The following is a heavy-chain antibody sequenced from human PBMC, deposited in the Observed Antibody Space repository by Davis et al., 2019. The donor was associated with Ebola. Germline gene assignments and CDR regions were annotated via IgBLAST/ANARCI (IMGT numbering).Heavy chain of an antibody. Sequence: GESLKISCEASGFTFSSYAMHWVRQAPGKGLEWVAVISYDGSNKYYADSVKGRFTISRDNSKNTLYLQMNSLRAEDTAVYYCSRLNYGLDVWGKGTTVIVSP. J-gene: IGHJ6*04. CDR1: GFTFSSYA. V-gene: IGHV3-30*04. CDR2: ISYDGSNK. CDR3: SRLNYGLDV.